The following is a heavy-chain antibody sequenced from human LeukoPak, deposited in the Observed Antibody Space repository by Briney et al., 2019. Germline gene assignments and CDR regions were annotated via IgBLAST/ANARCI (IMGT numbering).Heavy chain of an antibody. J-gene: IGHJ3*02. Sequence: GASVKVSCKASGYTFTSYGISWVRQAPGQGLEWMGWISAYNGNTNYAQKLQGRVTMTTDTSTSTAYMELRSLRSDDTAVYYCAKPSLRGSSNPDVFDIGGKGKRVPVSS. V-gene: IGHV1-18*01. CDR2: ISAYNGNT. D-gene: IGHD1-26*01. CDR1: GYTFTSYG. CDR3: AKPSLRGSSNPDVFDI.